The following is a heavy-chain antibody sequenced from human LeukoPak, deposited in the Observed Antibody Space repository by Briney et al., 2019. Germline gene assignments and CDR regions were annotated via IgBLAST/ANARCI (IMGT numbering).Heavy chain of an antibody. CDR2: IYASGTT. CDR1: GGSISSGSYY. D-gene: IGHD3-22*01. CDR3: VRKDSSRYYYGRVDY. J-gene: IGHJ4*02. Sequence: SQTLPLTCTVSGGSISSGSYYWGWIRQPAGKGLEWIGRIYASGTTNNNPPLKSQVTITVNTSKNQFSLKLTSVAAADTVVIFGVRKDSSRYYYGRVDYWGQGTLVTVSS. V-gene: IGHV4-61*02.